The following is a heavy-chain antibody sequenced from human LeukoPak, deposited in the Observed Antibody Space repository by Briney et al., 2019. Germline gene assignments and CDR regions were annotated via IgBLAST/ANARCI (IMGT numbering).Heavy chain of an antibody. D-gene: IGHD6-19*01. V-gene: IGHV4-59*01. CDR2: IYYSGST. CDR3: ARRSTGYSSGWVKRGFDP. CDR1: GGSISSYY. J-gene: IGHJ5*02. Sequence: PSETLSLTCTVSGGSISSYYWSWIRQPPGKGLEWIGYIYYSGSTNYNPSPKSRVTISVDTSKNQFSLKLSSVTAADTAVYYCARRSTGYSSGWVKRGFDPWGQGTLVTVSS.